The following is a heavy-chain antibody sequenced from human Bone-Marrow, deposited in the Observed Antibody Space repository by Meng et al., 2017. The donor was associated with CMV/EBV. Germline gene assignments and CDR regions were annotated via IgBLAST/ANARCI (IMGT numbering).Heavy chain of an antibody. Sequence: ASVKVSCKASGYTFTGYYIHWVRQAPGQGLEWMGWMNPNSGNTGYAQKFQGRVTMTRNTSISTAYMELSSLRSEDTAVYYCARLDIVVVPARNEYYYYYGMDVWGQGTTVTVSS. CDR3: ARLDIVVVPARNEYYYYYGMDV. CDR1: GYTFTGYY. V-gene: IGHV1-8*02. D-gene: IGHD2-2*03. J-gene: IGHJ6*02. CDR2: MNPNSGNT.